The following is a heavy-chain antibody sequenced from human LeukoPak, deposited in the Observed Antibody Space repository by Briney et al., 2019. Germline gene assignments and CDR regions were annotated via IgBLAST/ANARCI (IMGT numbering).Heavy chain of an antibody. V-gene: IGHV3-23*01. D-gene: IGHD3-22*01. Sequence: PGGSLRLSCSASGFTFSRFAMTWVRHLPGKGLEWVSTISGNGLQTFYADSVKGRFSVSRDNSVNIVYLQMDSLRADDSALYFCAKDANYLDSSGYFIPFDYWGPGTLVTVAS. CDR2: ISGNGLQT. CDR3: AKDANYLDSSGYFIPFDY. J-gene: IGHJ4*02. CDR1: GFTFSRFA.